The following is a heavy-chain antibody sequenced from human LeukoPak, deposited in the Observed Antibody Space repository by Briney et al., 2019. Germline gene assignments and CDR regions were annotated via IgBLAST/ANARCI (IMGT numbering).Heavy chain of an antibody. CDR1: GFTFSSHA. D-gene: IGHD6-13*01. V-gene: IGHV3-23*01. CDR3: AKTHTSSWYSNDY. Sequence: GGSLRLSCAASGFTFSSHAMTWVRQAPGRGPAWASSISGSGATTHYADSVKGRFTISRDNSKNTLFLQLNSLRAEDTAVYYCAKTHTSSWYSNDYWGQGTLVTVSS. CDR2: ISGSGATT. J-gene: IGHJ4*02.